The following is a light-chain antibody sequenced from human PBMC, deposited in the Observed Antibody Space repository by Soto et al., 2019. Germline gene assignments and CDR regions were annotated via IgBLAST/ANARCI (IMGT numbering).Light chain of an antibody. CDR3: SSYAGSYTLV. CDR2: DVS. V-gene: IGLV2-11*01. J-gene: IGLJ2*01. CDR1: SNDVGGYNF. Sequence: QSALTQPRSVSGSPGQSVTISCTGTSNDVGGYNFVFWYQQHPGKVPKLFIYDVSRRPSGVPDRFSGSKSGNTASLTISGLQAEDEADYYCSSYAGSYTLVFGGGTKLTVL.